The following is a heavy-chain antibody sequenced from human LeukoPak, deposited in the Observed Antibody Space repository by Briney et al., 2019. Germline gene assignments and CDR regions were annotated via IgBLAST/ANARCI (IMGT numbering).Heavy chain of an antibody. CDR2: IYPGDSDT. Sequence: GESLKISCKGSGYSFTSYCIGWVRQMPGKGLEWMGIIYPGDSDTRYSPSFQGQVTISADKSISTAYLQWSSLKASDTAMYYCARRGSNYMNWFDPWGQGTLVTVSS. J-gene: IGHJ5*02. V-gene: IGHV5-51*01. CDR3: ARRGSNYMNWFDP. CDR1: GYSFTSYC. D-gene: IGHD4-4*01.